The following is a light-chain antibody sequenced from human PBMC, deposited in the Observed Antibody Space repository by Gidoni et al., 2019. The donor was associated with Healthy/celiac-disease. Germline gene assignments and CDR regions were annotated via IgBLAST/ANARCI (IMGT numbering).Light chain of an antibody. CDR3: SSYTSSSTHNVV. J-gene: IGLJ2*01. Sequence: QSSLTQPASVSGPPGQSITISCTGTSSDVGGYNYVSWYQQPPGKAPNLMIYEVINRPSGVSNRFSGSKSGNTASLTISGLQAEDEADYYCSSYTSSSTHNVVFGGGTKLTVL. V-gene: IGLV2-14*01. CDR1: SSDVGGYNY. CDR2: EVI.